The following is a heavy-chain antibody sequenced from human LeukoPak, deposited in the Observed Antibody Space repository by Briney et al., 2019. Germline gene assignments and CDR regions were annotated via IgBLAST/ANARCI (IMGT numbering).Heavy chain of an antibody. D-gene: IGHD3-16*01. CDR2: ISPSGGIT. CDR1: GFSVSSHY. CDR3: AKDDDWGRYKH. Sequence: GGSLRLSCAASGFSVSSHYMNWVRQAPGKGMEWVSGISPSGGITYYTDSVKGRFTISRDNSKNTQSLQMNSLRAEDTAVYYCAKDDDWGRYKHWGQGTLVTVSS. V-gene: IGHV3-23*01. J-gene: IGHJ1*01.